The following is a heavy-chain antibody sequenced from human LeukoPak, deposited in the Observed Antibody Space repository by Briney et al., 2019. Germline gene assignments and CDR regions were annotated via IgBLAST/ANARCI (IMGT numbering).Heavy chain of an antibody. CDR3: ARQNYYSDAGGFSMGHFAF. V-gene: IGHV3-7*01. CDR1: GFTFSSFW. CDR2: IKLDGSEK. D-gene: IGHD3-22*01. J-gene: IGHJ4*02. Sequence: GGSLRLSCAASGFTFSSFWMNWVRQAPGKGLEWVGSIKLDGSEKKYVESVKGRFTISRDNAKNSLYLQMNSLRAEDTAVYYRARQNYYSDAGGFSMGHFAFWGQGTLVTVSS.